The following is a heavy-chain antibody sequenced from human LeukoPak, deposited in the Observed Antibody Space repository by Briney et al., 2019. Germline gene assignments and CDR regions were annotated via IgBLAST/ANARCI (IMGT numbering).Heavy chain of an antibody. CDR3: ARDYTAMAAFGY. Sequence: ASVKVSCKASGYTFTGYYMHWVRQAPGQGLEWMGRINPNSGGTNYAQKFQGRVTMTRDTPISTAYMELSRLRSDDTAVYYCARDYTAMAAFGYWGQGTLVTVSS. CDR2: INPNSGGT. J-gene: IGHJ4*02. CDR1: GYTFTGYY. D-gene: IGHD5-18*01. V-gene: IGHV1-2*06.